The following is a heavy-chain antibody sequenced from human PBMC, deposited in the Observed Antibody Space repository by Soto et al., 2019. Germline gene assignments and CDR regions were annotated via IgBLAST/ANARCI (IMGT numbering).Heavy chain of an antibody. V-gene: IGHV4-59*01. J-gene: IGHJ5*02. CDR3: ARAKYDILTGYSLPEYWFDP. Sequence: SETLSLTCTVSGGSISSYYWSWIRQPPGKGLEWIGYIYYSGSTNYNPSLKSRVTISVDTSKNQFSLKLSSVTAADTAVYYCARAKYDILTGYSLPEYWFDPWGQGTLVTVSS. CDR1: GGSISSYY. CDR2: IYYSGST. D-gene: IGHD3-9*01.